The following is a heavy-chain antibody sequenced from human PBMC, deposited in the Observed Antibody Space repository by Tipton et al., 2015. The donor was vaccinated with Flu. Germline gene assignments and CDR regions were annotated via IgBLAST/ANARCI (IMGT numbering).Heavy chain of an antibody. V-gene: IGHV4-4*07. D-gene: IGHD2-21*02. Sequence: TLSLTCTVSGGSLSSYYWSWIRQPAGKGLEWIGRIYTSGGTKFNPSLRGRLTISVDASKKEFSLKLSSVTAADTAVYYCATHCVGVCSHAFDIWGQGTMVTVSS. CDR3: ATHCVGVCSHAFDI. CDR1: GGSLSSYY. J-gene: IGHJ3*02. CDR2: IYTSGGT.